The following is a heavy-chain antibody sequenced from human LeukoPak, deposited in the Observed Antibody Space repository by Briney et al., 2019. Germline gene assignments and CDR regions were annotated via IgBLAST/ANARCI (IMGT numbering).Heavy chain of an antibody. Sequence: SETLSLTCTVSGGSVSSGSYYWSWIRQPPGKGLEWIGYIYYTGSTNYNPSLKSRVTISVDTSKNQFSLKLSSLTAADTAMYYCARGSYVPYYYGMDVWGQGTTVTVSS. CDR2: IYYTGST. D-gene: IGHD1-26*01. CDR3: ARGSYVPYYYGMDV. CDR1: GGSVSSGSYY. V-gene: IGHV4-61*01. J-gene: IGHJ6*02.